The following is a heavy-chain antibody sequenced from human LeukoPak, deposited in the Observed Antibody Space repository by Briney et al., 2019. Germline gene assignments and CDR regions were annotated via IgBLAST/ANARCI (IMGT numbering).Heavy chain of an antibody. CDR1: GYTFSSYG. J-gene: IGHJ4*02. Sequence: GASVKVSCKASGYTFSSYGISWVRQAPGQGLEWMGWISAYNGNTNYAQKLQGTVTITPDTSPSTPYMERRSLRDHATGVYFSGRGVGYSYVPDYWGQGTLVTVSS. CDR3: GRGVGYSYVPDY. CDR2: ISAYNGNT. V-gene: IGHV1-18*01. D-gene: IGHD5-18*01.